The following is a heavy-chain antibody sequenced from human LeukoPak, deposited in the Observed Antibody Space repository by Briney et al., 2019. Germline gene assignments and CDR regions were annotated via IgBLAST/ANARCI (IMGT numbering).Heavy chain of an antibody. D-gene: IGHD1-26*01. Sequence: GGSLRLSCAASGFTFSNYWMSWVRQAPGKGLEWVANIKEDGSEKYYVDSVKGRFTISRDNAKNSLYLQMNSLRAEDTAAYYCASGSYGRDYWGQGTLVTVSS. V-gene: IGHV3-7*01. CDR3: ASGSYGRDY. J-gene: IGHJ4*02. CDR2: IKEDGSEK. CDR1: GFTFSNYW.